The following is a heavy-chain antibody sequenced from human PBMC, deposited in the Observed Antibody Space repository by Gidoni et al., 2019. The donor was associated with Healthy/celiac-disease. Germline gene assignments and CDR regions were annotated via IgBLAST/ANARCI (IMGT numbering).Heavy chain of an antibody. J-gene: IGHJ5*02. CDR2: INSDGSST. V-gene: IGHV3-74*01. CDR3: ARAIMGPLPDP. Sequence: EVQLVESGGGLVQPGGSLRLSCAASGLTFSSYWMHWVRQAPGKGLVWVSRINSDGSSTSYADSMKGRFTISRDNAKNTLYLQMNSLRAEDTAVYYCARAIMGPLPDPWGQGTLVTVSS. CDR1: GLTFSSYW. D-gene: IGHD2-8*01.